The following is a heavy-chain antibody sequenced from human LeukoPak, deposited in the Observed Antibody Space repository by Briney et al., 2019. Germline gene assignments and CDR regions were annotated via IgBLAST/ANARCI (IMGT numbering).Heavy chain of an antibody. CDR2: IHYSGST. CDR1: GGSIRNYY. J-gene: IGHJ6*02. D-gene: IGHD5-18*01. V-gene: IGHV4-59*01. CDR3: ARGGDSSGYLNHYYNGMDV. Sequence: SETLSLTCIVSGGSIRNYYWNWIRQSPGKGLEWIGFIHYSGSTYYRPTLKSRVTMSVDTSKNQFSLKLTSVTAADTAVYYCARGGDSSGYLNHYYNGMDVWGQGTTFTVSS.